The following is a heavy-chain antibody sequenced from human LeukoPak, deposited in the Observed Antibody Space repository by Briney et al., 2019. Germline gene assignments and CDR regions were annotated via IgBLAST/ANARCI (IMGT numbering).Heavy chain of an antibody. D-gene: IGHD3-9*01. J-gene: IGHJ4*02. CDR3: ARYPDFDWLFFDY. V-gene: IGHV3-30*04. CDR2: ISYDGSNK. CDR1: GFTFSSYA. Sequence: GGSLRLSCAACGFTFSSYAMHWGRQAPGKGLGWVAVISYDGSNKYYADSVKGRFTISRDNSKNTLYLQMNSLRAEDTAVYYCARYPDFDWLFFDYWGQGTLVTVSS.